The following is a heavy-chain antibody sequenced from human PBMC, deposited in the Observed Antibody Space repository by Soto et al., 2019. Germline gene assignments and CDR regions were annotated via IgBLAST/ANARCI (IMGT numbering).Heavy chain of an antibody. D-gene: IGHD3-10*01. V-gene: IGHV3-23*01. CDR3: AKDSYGSGTRRDYYGMDV. CDR1: GFTFSSYA. CDR2: ISGSGGST. Sequence: GGSLRLSCAASGFTFSSYAMSWVRQAPGKGLEWVSAISGSGGSTYYADSVKGRFTISRDNSKITLYLQMNSLRAEDTALYYCAKDSYGSGTRRDYYGMDVWGQGTTVTVSS. J-gene: IGHJ6*02.